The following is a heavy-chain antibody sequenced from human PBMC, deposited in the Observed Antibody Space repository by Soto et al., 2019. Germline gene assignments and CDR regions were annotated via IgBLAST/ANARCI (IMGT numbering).Heavy chain of an antibody. V-gene: IGHV1-69*01. CDR3: AREGIAVGLPGPYYFDY. CDR1: GGTFSSYA. J-gene: IGHJ4*02. Sequence: QVQLVQSGAEVKKPGSSVNVSCKASGGTFSSYAISWVRQAPGQGLEWMGGIIPIFGTANYAQKFQGRVTITADESTSTAYMELSSLRSEDTAVYYCAREGIAVGLPGPYYFDYWGQGTLVTVSS. CDR2: IIPIFGTA. D-gene: IGHD6-19*01.